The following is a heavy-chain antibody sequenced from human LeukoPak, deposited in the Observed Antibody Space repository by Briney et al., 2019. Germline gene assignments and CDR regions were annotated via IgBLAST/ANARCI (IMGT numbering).Heavy chain of an antibody. CDR3: ARLRGSSGAFDI. J-gene: IGHJ3*02. V-gene: IGHV4-4*07. CDR1: GDSISSYY. D-gene: IGHD3-16*01. Sequence: ASETLSLTCTVSGDSISSYYWSLIRQPAGKGLESIGHFYTSGSTNYNPSLKSRVTISVDTSKNQFSLKLSSVTAADTAVYYCARLRGSSGAFDIWGQGTMVTVSS. CDR2: FYTSGST.